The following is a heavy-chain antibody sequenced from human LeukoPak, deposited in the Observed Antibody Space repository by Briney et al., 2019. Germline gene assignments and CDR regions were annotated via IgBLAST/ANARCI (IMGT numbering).Heavy chain of an antibody. V-gene: IGHV3-21*01. J-gene: IGHJ6*01. D-gene: IGHD3-16*01. CDR1: GFTFSSYS. CDR3: ARDLIPQLIGNGRDV. CDR2: ISSSSSYI. Sequence: PGGSLRLSCAASGFTFSSYSMNWVRQAPGKGLEWVSSISSSSSYIYYADSVKGRFTISRDNAKNSLYLQMTSLRAEATVVYYCARDLIPQLIGNGRDVWGKGPRSPSPQ.